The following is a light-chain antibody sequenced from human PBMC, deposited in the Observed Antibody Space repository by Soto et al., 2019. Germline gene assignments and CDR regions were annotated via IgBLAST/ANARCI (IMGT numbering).Light chain of an antibody. Sequence: EIVMTQSPATLSVSPGERATLSCRASQSVSNKLAWYQLKPGQAPRLLIYGASTRATGVPTRFSGSGSGTEFTLTIGSLQSEDFAVYYCLQYYGLPKTFGQGTEVEIK. CDR3: LQYYGLPKT. V-gene: IGKV3-15*01. CDR1: QSVSNK. J-gene: IGKJ1*01. CDR2: GAS.